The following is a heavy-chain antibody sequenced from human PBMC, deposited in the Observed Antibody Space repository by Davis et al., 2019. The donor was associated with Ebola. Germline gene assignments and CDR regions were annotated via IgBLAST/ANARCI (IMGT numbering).Heavy chain of an antibody. D-gene: IGHD3-3*01. CDR1: GFTFDDYA. V-gene: IGHV3-43*02. J-gene: IGHJ4*02. CDR2: ISGDSKNT. Sequence: GESLKISCEASGFTFDDYAMNWVRPPPEKGLEWVCLISGDSKNTYYADSIKGRFTIPRDNSKNALFLQMNSLKADDTAVYYCARAVFHEVLDYWGQGTPVTVSS. CDR3: ARAVFHEVLDY.